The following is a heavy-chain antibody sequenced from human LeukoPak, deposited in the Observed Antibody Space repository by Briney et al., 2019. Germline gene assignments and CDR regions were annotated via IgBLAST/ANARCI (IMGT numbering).Heavy chain of an antibody. CDR2: INTNTGNP. V-gene: IGHV7-4-1*02. D-gene: IGHD3-10*01. CDR3: ARARLWCGEATENFDF. CDR1: GYTCTSYA. Sequence: GASVKISCKASGYTCTSYAMNCWRRPTRQRLEWRGWINTNTGNPTYAKPFTARLVSSSVATVSTTYLQISSLKAEDTAVYYCARARLWCGEATENFDF. J-gene: IGHJ4*01.